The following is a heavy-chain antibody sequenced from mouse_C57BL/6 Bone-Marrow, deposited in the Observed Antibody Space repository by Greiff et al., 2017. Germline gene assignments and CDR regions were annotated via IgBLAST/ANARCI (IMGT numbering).Heavy chain of an antibody. J-gene: IGHJ2*01. CDR1: GYTFTSYW. D-gene: IGHD1-1*01. CDR3: AREDYYGSSYDY. V-gene: IGHV1-55*01. CDR2: IYPGSGST. Sequence: QVQLQQPGAELVKPGASVKMSCKASGYTFTSYWITWVKQRPGQGLEWIGDIYPGSGSTNYNEKFKSKATLTVDTSSSTAYMKLSSLTSEDSAVYYCAREDYYGSSYDYWGQGTTLTVSA.